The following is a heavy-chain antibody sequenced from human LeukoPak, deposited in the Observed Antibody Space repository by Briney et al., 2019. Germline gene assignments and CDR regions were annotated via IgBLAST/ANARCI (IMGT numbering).Heavy chain of an antibody. CDR1: GFTFSSYA. J-gene: IGHJ4*02. Sequence: GGSLRLSCAASGFTFSSYAMHWVRQAPGKGLEWVAVISYDGSNKYYADSVKGRFTISRDNSKNTLYLQMNSLRAEDTAVYYCARDFMTTVTTDLHYWGQGTLVTVSS. V-gene: IGHV3-30-3*01. CDR3: ARDFMTTVTTDLHY. D-gene: IGHD4-17*01. CDR2: ISYDGSNK.